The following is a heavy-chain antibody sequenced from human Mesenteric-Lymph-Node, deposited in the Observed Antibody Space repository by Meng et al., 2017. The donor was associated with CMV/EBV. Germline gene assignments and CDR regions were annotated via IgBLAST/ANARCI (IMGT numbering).Heavy chain of an antibody. J-gene: IGHJ4*02. Sequence: GESLKISCAASGFTFSSYNMNWVRQAPGKGLEWVSSISSSSSYIYYADSVKGRFTMSRDNGKSTVYLQMNSLRVEDTAIYYCVRVSVLGAQAFDYWGQGILVTVSS. CDR3: VRVSVLGAQAFDY. D-gene: IGHD1-26*01. CDR1: GFTFSSYN. CDR2: ISSSSSYI. V-gene: IGHV3-21*06.